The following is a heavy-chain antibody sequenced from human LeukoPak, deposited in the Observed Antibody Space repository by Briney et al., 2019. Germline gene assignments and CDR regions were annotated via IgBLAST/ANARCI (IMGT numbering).Heavy chain of an antibody. CDR1: GYCISRSA. CDR3: AKDSKIPQQPLDY. V-gene: IGHV3-23*01. Sequence: PGESLRLSCPAHGYCISRSAMSSGSRAPGKGLEWVSAISGSGGSTYYAESVKGRFTISRDNSKNTLYLQMNSLRAEDTAVYYCAKDSKIPQQPLDYWGQGTLVTVSS. J-gene: IGHJ4*02. CDR2: ISGSGGST. D-gene: IGHD6-13*01.